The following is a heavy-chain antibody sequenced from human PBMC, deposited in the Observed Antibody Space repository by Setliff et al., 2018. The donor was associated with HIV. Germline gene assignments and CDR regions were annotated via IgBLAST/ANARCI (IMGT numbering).Heavy chain of an antibody. CDR3: AKIQNPQGYYYDSSGYYPHPGSPDY. J-gene: IGHJ4*02. V-gene: IGHV3-30*02. CDR1: GFTFSSYG. CDR2: IRYDGSNK. D-gene: IGHD3-22*01. Sequence: GGSLRPSCAASGFTFSSYGMHWVRQAPGKGLEWVAFIRYDGSNKYYADSVKGRFTISRDNSKNTLYLQMNSLRAEDTAVYYCAKIQNPQGYYYDSSGYYPHPGSPDYWGQGTLVTV.